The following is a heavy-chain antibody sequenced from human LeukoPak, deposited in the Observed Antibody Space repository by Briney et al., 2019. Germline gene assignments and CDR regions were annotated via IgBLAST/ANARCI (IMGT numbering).Heavy chain of an antibody. CDR1: GFTFGNFW. CDR3: VSGTGAVAPAMTY. D-gene: IGHD4/OR15-4a*01. CDR2: INGDGSYA. Sequence: GGSLRLSCAASGFTFGNFWMHWIRQGPGKGLLWVARINGDGSYADYAESVQGRFTVSRDKAKNTLYLQMDSLRVEDTAVYYCVSGTGAVAPAMTYWGRGTLVTVSS. V-gene: IGHV3-74*01. J-gene: IGHJ4*02.